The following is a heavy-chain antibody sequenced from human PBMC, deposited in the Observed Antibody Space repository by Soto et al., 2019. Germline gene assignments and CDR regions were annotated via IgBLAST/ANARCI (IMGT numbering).Heavy chain of an antibody. V-gene: IGHV5-10-1*03. D-gene: IGHD3-10*01. J-gene: IGHJ6*02. CDR3: ASITMVRGVPNYGMDV. CDR2: IDPSDSYT. Sequence: EVQLVQSGAEVKKPGESLRISCKGSGYSFTSYWISWVRQMPGKGLEWMGRIDPSDSYTNYSPSFQGHVTISADKSISTAYLQWSSLKASDTAMYYCASITMVRGVPNYGMDVWGQGTTVTVSS. CDR1: GYSFTSYW.